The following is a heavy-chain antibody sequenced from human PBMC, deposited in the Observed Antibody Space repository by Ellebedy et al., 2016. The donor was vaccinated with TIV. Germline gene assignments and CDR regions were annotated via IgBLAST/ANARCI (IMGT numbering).Heavy chain of an antibody. CDR3: ARDRARQSIAARGYYMDV. V-gene: IGHV4-59*01. J-gene: IGHJ6*03. Sequence: SETLSLTXTVSGGSISSYYWSWIRQPPGKGLEWIGYIYYSGSTNYNPSLKSRVTISVDTSKNQFSLKLSSVTAADTAVYYCARDRARQSIAARGYYMDVWGKGTTVTVSS. D-gene: IGHD6-6*01. CDR2: IYYSGST. CDR1: GGSISSYY.